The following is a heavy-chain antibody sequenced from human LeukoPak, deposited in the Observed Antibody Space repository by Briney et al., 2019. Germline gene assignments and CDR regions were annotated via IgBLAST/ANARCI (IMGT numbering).Heavy chain of an antibody. J-gene: IGHJ4*02. CDR2: IHPNSGAT. Sequence: ASVKVSCKASGYTFTGYYMHWVRQAPGQGLECMGWIHPNSGATNYAQNFQGRVTMTRDTSISTAYMDLSSLRSDDTAVYYCARSPPSSWENDYWGQGTLVTVSS. V-gene: IGHV1-2*02. D-gene: IGHD1-26*01. CDR1: GYTFTGYY. CDR3: ARSPPSSWENDY.